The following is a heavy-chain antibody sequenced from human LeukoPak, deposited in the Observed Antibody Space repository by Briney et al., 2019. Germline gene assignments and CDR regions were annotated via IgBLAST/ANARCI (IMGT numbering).Heavy chain of an antibody. CDR3: TRDGGSFCDFDY. V-gene: IGHV3-64*02. Sequence: GGSLRLSCVGSGFSFRYFAIHWVRQAPGKGLEYVSVINTDGRITYYADSVKGRFTISRDNSKNTVYLRMGSPRGDDMAVYYCTRDGGSFCDFDYWGQGALVTVSS. J-gene: IGHJ4*02. CDR1: GFSFRYFA. CDR2: INTDGRIT. D-gene: IGHD1-26*01.